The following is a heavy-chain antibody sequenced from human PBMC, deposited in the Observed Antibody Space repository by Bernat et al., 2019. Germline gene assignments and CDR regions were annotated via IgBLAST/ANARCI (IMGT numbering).Heavy chain of an antibody. Sequence: QVQLVESGGGVVQPGRSLRLSCAASGFTFSSYAMHWVRQAPGKGLEWVAVISYDGSNKYYADSGEGRFTISRDNSKNTLYLQMNSLRAEDTAVYYCARDGYCSSTSCYPSLYYYYYMDVWGKGTTVTVSS. CDR1: GFTFSSYA. J-gene: IGHJ6*03. CDR2: ISYDGSNK. D-gene: IGHD2-2*03. CDR3: ARDGYCSSTSCYPSLYYYYYMDV. V-gene: IGHV3-30*01.